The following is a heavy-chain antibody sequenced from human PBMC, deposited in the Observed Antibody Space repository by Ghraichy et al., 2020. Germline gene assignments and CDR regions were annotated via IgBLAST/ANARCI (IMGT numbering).Heavy chain of an antibody. CDR2: ISGSASTT. CDR1: GFTFSSFA. D-gene: IGHD6-13*01. CDR3: AKRETYSNNWYYFGY. J-gene: IGHJ4*02. V-gene: IGHV3-23*01. Sequence: GGSLRLSCAASGFTFSSFAMSWVRQAPGKGLEWVSVISGSASTTYYAGSVKGRFTISRDNFKNTLYLQMNSLRAEDTAVYYCAKRETYSNNWYYFGYWGQGTLVTVSS.